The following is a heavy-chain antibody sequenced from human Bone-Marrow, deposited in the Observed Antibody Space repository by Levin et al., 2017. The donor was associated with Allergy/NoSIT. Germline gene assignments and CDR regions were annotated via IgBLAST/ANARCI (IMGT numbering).Heavy chain of an antibody. Sequence: GESLKISCKASGYTFTGCYMHWVRQAPGQGLEWMGWINPNSGGTNYAQKFQGRVTMTRDTSISTAYMELSSLRSDDTAVYYCARGATKYSSSAYDYWGQGTLVTVSS. CDR2: INPNSGGT. V-gene: IGHV1-2*02. J-gene: IGHJ4*02. D-gene: IGHD6-6*01. CDR1: GYTFTGCY. CDR3: ARGATKYSSSAYDY.